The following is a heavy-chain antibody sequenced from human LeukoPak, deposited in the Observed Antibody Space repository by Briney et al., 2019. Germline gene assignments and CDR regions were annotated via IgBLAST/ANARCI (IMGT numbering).Heavy chain of an antibody. CDR3: ARDRRGVNSYYYYMDV. CDR1: GFMFTGYW. J-gene: IGHJ6*03. CDR2: IKEDGSEK. D-gene: IGHD3-10*01. Sequence: QAGGSLRLSCEASGFMFTGYWMSWVRQAPGKGLEWVANIKEDGSEKYYVDSVKGRFTISRDNPKKLLYLQMNSLRAEDTAVYYCARDRRGVNSYYYYMDVWGKGTSVIVSS. V-gene: IGHV3-7*01.